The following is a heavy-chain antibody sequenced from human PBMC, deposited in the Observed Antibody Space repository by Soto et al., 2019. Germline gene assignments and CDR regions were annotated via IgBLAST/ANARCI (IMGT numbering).Heavy chain of an antibody. V-gene: IGHV3-53*01. CDR1: GFTVSSNY. J-gene: IGHJ4*02. CDR2: IYSGGST. CDR3: ARAVYEGN. D-gene: IGHD5-12*01. Sequence: VQLVESGGGLIQPGGSLRLSCAASGFTVSSNYMTWVRQPPGKGLEWVSLIYSGGSTYYADSVKGRFTISRDNSKNTLNLQMNNLRAEDTAVYYCARAVYEGNWGLGTLVTVSS.